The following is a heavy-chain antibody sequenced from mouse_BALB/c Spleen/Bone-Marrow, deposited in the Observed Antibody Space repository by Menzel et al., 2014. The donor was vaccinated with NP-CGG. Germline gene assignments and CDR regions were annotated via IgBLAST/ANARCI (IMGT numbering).Heavy chain of an antibody. D-gene: IGHD1-1*02. CDR3: TRRGLYYGYAMDF. V-gene: IGHV3-1*02. CDR1: GYSITSGYS. J-gene: IGHJ4*01. CDR2: IHYSGST. Sequence: EVQLQQSGPDLVKPSQSLSPTCTVTGYSITSGYSWHWIRQFPGNKLEWMGYIHYSGSTNYNPSLKSRISITRDTSKNQFFLQLNSVTTEDTATYYCTRRGLYYGYAMDFWDQAASVTISS.